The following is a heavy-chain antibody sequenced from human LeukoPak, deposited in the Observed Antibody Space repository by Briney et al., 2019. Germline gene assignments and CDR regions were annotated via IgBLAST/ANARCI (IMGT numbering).Heavy chain of an antibody. CDR3: ARDRVGSGWPRPYYFEV. CDR2: INPNTGAT. J-gene: IGHJ4*02. V-gene: IGHV1-2*02. Sequence: ASVKVSCKASGYTLTGYYLHWLRQAPGQGLEWMGWINPNTGATHSAQKFQGRITMTRDTSISTAYMDLSRLRSDDTAVYYCARDRVGSGWPRPYYFEVWGQGTLVTVSS. CDR1: GYTLTGYY. D-gene: IGHD6-19*01.